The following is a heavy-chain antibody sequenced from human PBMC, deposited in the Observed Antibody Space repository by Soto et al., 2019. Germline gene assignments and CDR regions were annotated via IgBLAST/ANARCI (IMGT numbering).Heavy chain of an antibody. D-gene: IGHD5-12*01. J-gene: IGHJ4*02. CDR2: IYHSGST. CDR1: GGSISSGGYS. CDR3: AAGGGLPRYY. Sequence: QLQLQESGSGLVKPSQTLSLTCAVSGGSISSGGYSWSWIRQPPGKGLEWIGYIYHSGSTYYNPSLKSRVTISVDRSKTQLSLKLSSVTAADTAVYYSAAGGGLPRYYWGQGTLVTVSS. V-gene: IGHV4-30-2*01.